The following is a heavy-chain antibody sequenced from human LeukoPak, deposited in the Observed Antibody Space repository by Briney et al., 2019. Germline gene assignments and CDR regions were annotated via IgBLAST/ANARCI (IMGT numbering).Heavy chain of an antibody. CDR1: GGSISSYY. D-gene: IGHD3-3*01. CDR3: ARGVYYDYFGPTYYFDY. Sequence: PSETLSLTCTVSGGSISSYYWSWIRQPPGKGLEWMGYIYYSGSTNYNPSLKSRVTISVDTSKNQFSLKLSSVTAADTAVYYCARGVYYDYFGPTYYFDYWGQGTLVTVAS. CDR2: IYYSGST. J-gene: IGHJ4*02. V-gene: IGHV4-59*01.